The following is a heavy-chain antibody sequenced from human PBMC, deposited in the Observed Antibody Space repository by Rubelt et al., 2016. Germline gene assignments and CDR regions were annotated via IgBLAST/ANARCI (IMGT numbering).Heavy chain of an antibody. CDR2: ISSSSSYI. Sequence: LSCAASGFTFSSYSMNWVRQAPGKGLEWVSSISSSSSYIYYADSVKGRFTISRDNAKNSLYLQMNSLRAEDTAVYYCARDGWIYDYVWGSYRSAQAYYYYGMDVWGQGTTVTVSS. D-gene: IGHD3-16*02. CDR3: ARDGWIYDYVWGSYRSAQAYYYYGMDV. CDR1: GFTFSSYS. V-gene: IGHV3-21*01. J-gene: IGHJ6*02.